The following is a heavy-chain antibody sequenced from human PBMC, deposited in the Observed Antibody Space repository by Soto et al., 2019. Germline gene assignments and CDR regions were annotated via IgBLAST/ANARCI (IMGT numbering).Heavy chain of an antibody. CDR3: ARGPYYDLIWNYYYMDV. CDR2: MYYSGST. V-gene: IGHV4-59*08. Sequence: QVQLQESGPGLVKPSATLSLSCSVSGGSISGHYWSWVRQTPGKGLEWIGYMYYSGSTNYNPSLKSRVTISVDTSKNHFSLRLTSVTAADTAVYYCARGPYYDLIWNYYYMDVWGKGTTVTVSS. CDR1: GGSISGHY. D-gene: IGHD3-16*01. J-gene: IGHJ6*03.